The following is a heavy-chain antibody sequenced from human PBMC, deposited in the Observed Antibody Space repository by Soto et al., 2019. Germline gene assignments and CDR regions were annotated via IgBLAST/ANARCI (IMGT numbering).Heavy chain of an antibody. J-gene: IGHJ5*01. CDR3: ARAITGTNVGFDS. D-gene: IGHD1-20*01. CDR1: GDTFTSHT. CDR2: VIPVFGSP. Sequence: VQSGAEVRKPGSSVRVSCEVSGDTFTSHTINWLRQAPGQGLEWMGGVIPVFGSPTYAQRFQARLSITADTSTQTAAMEPSSLSSDDTAFYFCARAITGTNVGFDSWGQGNLVTVSS. V-gene: IGHV1-69*06.